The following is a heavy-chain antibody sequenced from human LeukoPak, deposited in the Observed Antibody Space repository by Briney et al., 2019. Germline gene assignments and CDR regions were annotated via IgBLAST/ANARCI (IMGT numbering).Heavy chain of an antibody. CDR2: IYGGGAT. Sequence: GGSLRLSCAATGFTASSNYMSWVRQAPGKGLEWVSVIYGGGATYYADSVKGRFTISRGTSKNTLYLQMNSLRAEDTAVYYCARGYYDVLTGYSSGGYFQHWGQGTLVTVSS. CDR1: GFTASSNY. CDR3: ARGYYDVLTGYSSGGYFQH. V-gene: IGHV3-66*01. D-gene: IGHD3-9*01. J-gene: IGHJ1*01.